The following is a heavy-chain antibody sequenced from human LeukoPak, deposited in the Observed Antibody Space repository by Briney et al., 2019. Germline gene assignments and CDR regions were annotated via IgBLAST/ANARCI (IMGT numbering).Heavy chain of an antibody. CDR3: ARVALLYDFWSGYPDY. D-gene: IGHD3-3*01. Sequence: PGRSLRLSCAASGFTFSSYAMHWVRQAPGKGLEWVAVISYDGSNKYYADSVKGRFTISRDNSKNTLYLQMNSLRAEDTAVYYCARVALLYDFWSGYPDYWGQGTLVTVSS. CDR1: GFTFSSYA. CDR2: ISYDGSNK. J-gene: IGHJ4*02. V-gene: IGHV3-30-3*01.